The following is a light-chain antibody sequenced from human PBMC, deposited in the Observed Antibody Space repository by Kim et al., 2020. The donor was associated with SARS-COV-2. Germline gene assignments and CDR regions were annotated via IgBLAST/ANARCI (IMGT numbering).Light chain of an antibody. V-gene: IGKV1-39*01. CDR2: AAS. J-gene: IGKJ1*01. CDR3: QQSYSTPRT. Sequence: ASVGDRVTITCRASQSISSYLNWYQQKPGKAPKLLIYAASSLQSGVPSRFSGSGSGTDFTLTISSLQPEDFATYYCQQSYSTPRTFGQGTRVDIK. CDR1: QSISSY.